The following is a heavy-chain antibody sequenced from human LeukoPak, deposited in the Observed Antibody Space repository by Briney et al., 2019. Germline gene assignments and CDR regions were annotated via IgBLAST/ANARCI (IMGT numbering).Heavy chain of an antibody. Sequence: GESLKISCKTFGYSFANYWIGWVRQMPGEGLEWMGIIFPGDSDTRYSPSFQGQVTISADKSINTAYLQWSSLKASDTAIYYCARTYSSDWLRYFDYWGQGALVTVSS. D-gene: IGHD6-13*01. CDR2: IFPGDSDT. CDR3: ARTYSSDWLRYFDY. CDR1: GYSFANYW. V-gene: IGHV5-51*01. J-gene: IGHJ4*02.